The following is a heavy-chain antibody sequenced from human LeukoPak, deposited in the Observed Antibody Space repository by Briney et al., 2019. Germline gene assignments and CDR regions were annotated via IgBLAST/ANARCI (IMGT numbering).Heavy chain of an antibody. CDR2: MNPNSGNT. Sequence: GASVKVSCKASGYTFTTYDINWVRQATGQGPEWMGWMNPNSGNTGYAQKFQGRVTMTRNTPISTAYMELSSLRFEDTAVYYCARGNRYSYGSGSSCFDYWGLGTLVTVSS. V-gene: IGHV1-8*01. CDR3: ARGNRYSYGSGSSCFDY. D-gene: IGHD3-10*01. CDR1: GYTFTTYD. J-gene: IGHJ4*02.